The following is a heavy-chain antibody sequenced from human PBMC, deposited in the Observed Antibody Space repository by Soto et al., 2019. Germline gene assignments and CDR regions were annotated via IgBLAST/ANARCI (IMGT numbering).Heavy chain of an antibody. V-gene: IGHV4-59*01. Sequence: SETLSLTCTVSGCSISSYYWSWIRQPPGKGLEWIGYIYYSGSTNYNPSLKSRVTISVDTSKNQFSLKLSSVTAADTAVYYCAKVNDFWTGYYSTNWFDPWGQGPLVTVSS. CDR1: GCSISSYY. CDR3: AKVNDFWTGYYSTNWFDP. CDR2: IYYSGST. J-gene: IGHJ5*02. D-gene: IGHD3-3*01.